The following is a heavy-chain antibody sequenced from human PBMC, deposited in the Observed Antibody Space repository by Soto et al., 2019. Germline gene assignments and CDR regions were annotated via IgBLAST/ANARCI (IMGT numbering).Heavy chain of an antibody. Sequence: EVQLFESGGGLVQPGGSLRLSCAASGFTFSSYAMSWVRQAPGKGLEWVSAISGSGGSTYYADSVKGRFTISRDNSKNTLYLQMNSLRAADTAVYYCAKDGLGFGELPYADYWGQGTLVTVSS. CDR1: GFTFSSYA. CDR3: AKDGLGFGELPYADY. D-gene: IGHD3-10*01. V-gene: IGHV3-23*01. CDR2: ISGSGGST. J-gene: IGHJ4*02.